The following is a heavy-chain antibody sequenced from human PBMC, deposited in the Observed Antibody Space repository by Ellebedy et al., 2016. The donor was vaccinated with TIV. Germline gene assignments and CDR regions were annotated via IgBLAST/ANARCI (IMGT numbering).Heavy chain of an antibody. CDR3: ARGGLVMTTVTTRPVDW. J-gene: IGHJ4*02. V-gene: IGHV3-30-3*01. D-gene: IGHD4-11*01. CDR2: LSYDGGSK. CDR1: GFTFSAYA. Sequence: PGGSLRLSCAASGFTFSAYAMHWVRQAPGKELDWLAILSYDGGSKYYADSVKVRFTISRDNSNNTLYLQMNSLRPEDTAVYYCARGGLVMTTVTTRPVDWWGQGTLVTVSS.